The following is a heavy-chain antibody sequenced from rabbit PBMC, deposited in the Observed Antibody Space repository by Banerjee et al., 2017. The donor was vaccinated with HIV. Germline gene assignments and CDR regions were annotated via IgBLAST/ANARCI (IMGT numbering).Heavy chain of an antibody. CDR2: IYGDSSANT. Sequence: QEQLVESGGGLVKPGASLTLSCKASGFSFSNKYVMCWVRQAPGKGLEWIACIYGDSSANTYYASWAQGRFTISKTSSTTVTLQMTSLTAADTATYFCARDLAGVIGWNFNLWGPGTLVTVS. D-gene: IGHD4-1*01. J-gene: IGHJ4*01. V-gene: IGHV1S45*01. CDR1: GFSFSNKYV. CDR3: ARDLAGVIGWNFNL.